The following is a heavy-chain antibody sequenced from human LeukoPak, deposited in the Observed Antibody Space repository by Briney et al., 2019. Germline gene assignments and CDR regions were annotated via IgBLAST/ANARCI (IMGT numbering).Heavy chain of an antibody. CDR3: ARHVLAVAGDYYYYYMDV. V-gene: IGHV5-51*01. CDR1: GYSFTSYW. CDR2: IYPGDSDT. D-gene: IGHD6-19*01. Sequence: GESLKISCKGSGYSFTSYWIGWVRQMPGKGLEWMGIIYPGDSDTRYSPSFQGQVTISADKSISTAYLQWSSLKAPDTAMYYCARHVLAVAGDYYYYYMDVWGKGTTVTVSS. J-gene: IGHJ6*03.